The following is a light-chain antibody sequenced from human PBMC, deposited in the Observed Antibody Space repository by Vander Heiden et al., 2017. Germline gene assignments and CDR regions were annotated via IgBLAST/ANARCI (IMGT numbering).Light chain of an antibody. Sequence: QSVLTHPPSASGTPGQRVTISCSGSSSNIGSNTVNWYQQPPGTAPKLLIDSNNQRPSGVADLFSGSKSGTSASLAISGLQSEDEADYYWAAGDDSYGGVFGGGTKLTVL. CDR3: AAGDDSYGGV. CDR1: SSNIGSNT. V-gene: IGLV1-44*01. J-gene: IGLJ3*02. CDR2: SNN.